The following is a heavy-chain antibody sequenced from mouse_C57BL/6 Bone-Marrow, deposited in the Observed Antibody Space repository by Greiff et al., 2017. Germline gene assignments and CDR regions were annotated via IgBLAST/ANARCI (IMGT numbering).Heavy chain of an antibody. V-gene: IGHV5-12*01. D-gene: IGHD4-1*01. J-gene: IGHJ3*01. CDR3: ARHDWDWFAY. CDR1: GFTFSDYY. Sequence: EVKVVESGGGLVQPGGSLKLSCAASGFTFSDYYMYWVRQTPEKRLEWVAYISNGGGSNYYPDTVKGRFTISRDNAKNTLYLQRSRLKSEDTAMYYCARHDWDWFAYWGQGTLVTVSA. CDR2: ISNGGGSN.